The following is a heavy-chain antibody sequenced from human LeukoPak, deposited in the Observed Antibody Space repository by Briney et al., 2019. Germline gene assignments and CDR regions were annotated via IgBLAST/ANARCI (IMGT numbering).Heavy chain of an antibody. CDR1: GYTFTSYG. Sequence: ASVKVSCKASGYTFTSYGISWVRQAPGQGLEWMGWISAYNGNTNYAQKLQGRVTMTTDTSTSTAYMELRSLRSDDTAVYYCARDTYYYDSSGYYYEYHFDYWGQGTLVTVSS. CDR3: ARDTYYYDSSGYYYEYHFDY. V-gene: IGHV1-18*01. D-gene: IGHD3-22*01. CDR2: ISAYNGNT. J-gene: IGHJ4*02.